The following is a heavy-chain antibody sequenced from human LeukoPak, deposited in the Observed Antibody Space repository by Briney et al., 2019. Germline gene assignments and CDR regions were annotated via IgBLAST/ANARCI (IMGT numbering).Heavy chain of an antibody. CDR2: IYYSGTT. D-gene: IGHD6-19*01. Sequence: SETLSLTCTVSGGSISRYYWRWIRQPPGKGLEWIGYIYYSGTTNYNPSLRSRVNISVDTSKNEFSLTLACVTSADTAVYYCARVISGWPSAVDYWGQGTLVTVSS. CDR3: ARVISGWPSAVDY. V-gene: IGHV4-59*01. J-gene: IGHJ4*02. CDR1: GGSISRYY.